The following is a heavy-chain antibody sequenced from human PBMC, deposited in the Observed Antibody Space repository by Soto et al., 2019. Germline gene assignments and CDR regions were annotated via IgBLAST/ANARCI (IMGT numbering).Heavy chain of an antibody. Sequence: EVQVVESGGGLIQPGGSLRLSCAAYGFTVSSNYMGWVRRAPGQGLECVSVIYSGGSTDYADSVMGRFTISRDNSKNTLYLQMNSLRAEDTAMYYCARSWGYHDYWGQGTLVTVSS. CDR3: ARSWGYHDY. V-gene: IGHV3-53*01. CDR2: IYSGGST. CDR1: GFTVSSNY. J-gene: IGHJ4*02. D-gene: IGHD2-2*01.